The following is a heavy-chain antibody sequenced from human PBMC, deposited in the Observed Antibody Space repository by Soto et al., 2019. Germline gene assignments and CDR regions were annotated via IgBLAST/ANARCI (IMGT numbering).Heavy chain of an antibody. J-gene: IGHJ6*02. V-gene: IGHV3-23*01. CDR3: AKHSGYDHYYDMDV. CDR1: GFTFSIYA. Sequence: PGGSLRLSCAASGFTFSIYAMSWVRQAPGKGLEWVSATTGSGGSTYYAGSVKGRFTISRDNSKNTLYLQMNSLRAEDTAVYYCAKHSGYDHYYDMDVWGQGTTVTVSS. CDR2: TTGSGGST. D-gene: IGHD5-12*01.